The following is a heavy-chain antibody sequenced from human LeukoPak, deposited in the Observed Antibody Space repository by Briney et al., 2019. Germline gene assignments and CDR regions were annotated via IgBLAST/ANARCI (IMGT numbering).Heavy chain of an antibody. CDR1: GYTFTSYD. CDR3: ASGGERIQGAVDY. D-gene: IGHD6-19*01. V-gene: IGHV1-8*01. CDR2: MNPNSGNT. Sequence: GASVEVSCKASGYTFTSYDINWVRQATGQGLEWMGWMNPNSGNTGYAQKFQGRVTMSRNTSISTAYMELSSLRSEDTAVYYCASGGERIQGAVDYWGQGTLVTVSS. J-gene: IGHJ4*02.